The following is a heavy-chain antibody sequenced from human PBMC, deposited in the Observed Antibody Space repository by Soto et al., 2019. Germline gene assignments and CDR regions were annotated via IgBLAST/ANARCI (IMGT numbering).Heavy chain of an antibody. Sequence: ASVKVSCKASGYTFTGYYMHWVRQAPGQGLEWMGWINPNSGGTNYAQKFQGWVTMTRDTSISTAYMELSRLRSDDTAVYYCARDGRSSSWYNWFDPWGQGTLVTVS. V-gene: IGHV1-2*04. D-gene: IGHD6-13*01. CDR1: GYTFTGYY. CDR2: INPNSGGT. CDR3: ARDGRSSSWYNWFDP. J-gene: IGHJ5*02.